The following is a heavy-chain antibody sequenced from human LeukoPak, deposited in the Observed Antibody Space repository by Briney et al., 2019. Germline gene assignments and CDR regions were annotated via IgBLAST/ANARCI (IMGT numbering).Heavy chain of an antibody. CDR3: ARGSVTVGYAMDV. CDR2: IYYSGST. Sequence: SETLSLTCTVSGGSISSYYWSWIRQPPGKGLEWIGYIYYSGSTNYNPSLKSRVTISVDTSNNHFSLKLTSVTAADTAVYYCARGSVTVGYAMDVWGQGTTVTVSS. V-gene: IGHV4-59*01. CDR1: GGSISSYY. D-gene: IGHD4-11*01. J-gene: IGHJ6*02.